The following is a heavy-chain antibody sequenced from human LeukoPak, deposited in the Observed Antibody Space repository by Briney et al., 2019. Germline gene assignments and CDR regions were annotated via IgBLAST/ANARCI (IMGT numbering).Heavy chain of an antibody. CDR3: ARDYGRSRDYGMDV. J-gene: IGHJ6*02. V-gene: IGHV3-74*01. Sequence: GGSLRLSCAASGFTLSSYWMHWVRQAPGKGLVWVSRINADGSSASYADSVEGRFTISRDDAKNTLYLQMNSLRAEDTAMYYCARDYGRSRDYGMDVWGQGTTVTVSS. CDR2: INADGSSA. D-gene: IGHD3-10*01. CDR1: GFTLSSYW.